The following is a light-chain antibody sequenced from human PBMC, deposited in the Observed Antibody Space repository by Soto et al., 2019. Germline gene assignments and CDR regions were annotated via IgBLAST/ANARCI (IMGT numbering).Light chain of an antibody. CDR3: SSYTSSSTSYV. CDR2: DVS. J-gene: IGLJ1*01. V-gene: IGLV2-14*03. Sequence: QSVLTQPASVSGSPGQSITISCTGPSSDVGGYNYVSWYQHHPGKAPKLMIYDVSNRPSGVSNRFSGSTSGNTASLTISGLQAEDETDYYFSSYTSSSTSYVFGTGTKLTVL. CDR1: SSDVGGYNY.